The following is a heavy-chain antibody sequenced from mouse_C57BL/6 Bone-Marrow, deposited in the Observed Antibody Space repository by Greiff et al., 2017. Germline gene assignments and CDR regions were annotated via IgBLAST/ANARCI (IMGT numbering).Heavy chain of an antibody. CDR3: ARVNYGYYGNFDY. CDR2: IYPSDSET. V-gene: IGHV1-61*01. Sequence: VQLQQSGAELVRPGSSVKLSCKASGYTFTSYWMDWVKQRPGQGLEWIGNIYPSDSETHYNQKFKDKATLTVDKSSSTAYMQLSSLTSEDSAVYYWARVNYGYYGNFDYGGQGTTLTVSS. J-gene: IGHJ2*01. D-gene: IGHD2-3*01. CDR1: GYTFTSYW.